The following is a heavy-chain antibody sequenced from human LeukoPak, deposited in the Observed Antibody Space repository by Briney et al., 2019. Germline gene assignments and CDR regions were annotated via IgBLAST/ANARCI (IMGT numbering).Heavy chain of an antibody. V-gene: IGHV3-74*01. CDR3: ARDRGSSSWYFDY. D-gene: IGHD6-13*01. Sequence: GGSLRLSCAASGFTFSNYWMHWVRQAPGKGLVWVSRINSDGSSTTSADSVKGRFTISRDNAKNTLYLQMNSLRAEDTAVYYCARDRGSSSWYFDYWGQGTLVTVSS. CDR2: INSDGSST. J-gene: IGHJ4*02. CDR1: GFTFSNYW.